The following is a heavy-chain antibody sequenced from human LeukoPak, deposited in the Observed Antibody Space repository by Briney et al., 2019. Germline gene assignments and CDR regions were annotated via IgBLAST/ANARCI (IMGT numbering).Heavy chain of an antibody. Sequence: PGGSLRLSCAPSGFTFDDYAMHWVRQAPGKGLEWVSGISWISGSIGYADSVKGRFTISRDNAKNSLYLQMNSLRAENMALYYCAKDQGLYCSGGSCYSGAFDIWGQGTMVTVSS. D-gene: IGHD2-15*01. J-gene: IGHJ3*02. CDR2: ISWISGSI. V-gene: IGHV3-9*03. CDR1: GFTFDDYA. CDR3: AKDQGLYCSGGSCYSGAFDI.